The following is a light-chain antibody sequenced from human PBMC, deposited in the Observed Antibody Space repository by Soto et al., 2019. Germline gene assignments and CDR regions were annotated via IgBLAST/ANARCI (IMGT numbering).Light chain of an antibody. V-gene: IGLV2-8*01. CDR2: EVN. CDR3: SSYAGGTPYI. CDR1: SSDVGGYDY. J-gene: IGLJ1*01. Sequence: QSALAQPPSASGSPGQSVTISCTGTSSDVGGYDYVSWYQQLPGKAPKLVIYEVNKRPSGVPERFSGSKSGNTASLTVSGLQAEDEADFYCSSYAGGTPYIFGTGTKVTVL.